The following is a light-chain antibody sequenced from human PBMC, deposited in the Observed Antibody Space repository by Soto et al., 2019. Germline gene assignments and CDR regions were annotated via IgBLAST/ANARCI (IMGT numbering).Light chain of an antibody. CDR1: QTVYSW. J-gene: IGKJ2*01. CDR3: QQYSSYSPYT. Sequence: DIQMTQSPSTVSASVGDRVTITCRASQTVYSWLAWYQQKPGKAPKLLISEASTLQSGVTSRFAGSGSGTEFTLAISRLQPDDFATYYCQQYSSYSPYTFGQGTKVEI. V-gene: IGKV1-5*03. CDR2: EAS.